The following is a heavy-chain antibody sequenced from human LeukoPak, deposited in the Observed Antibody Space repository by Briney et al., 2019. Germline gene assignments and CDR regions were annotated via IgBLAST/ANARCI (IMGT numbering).Heavy chain of an antibody. J-gene: IGHJ4*02. CDR1: GYTFNNHY. D-gene: IGHD6-19*01. CDR2: INPSGGST. Sequence: ASVKVSCKASGYTFNNHYMYWVRQTPGQGLEWMGVINPSGGSTSYAQKFQGRVTMTRDTSTRTVYMEVNSLRSEDTAVYYCARQGTYSSAIGMGYWGQGTLVTVSS. V-gene: IGHV1-46*02. CDR3: ARQGTYSSAIGMGY.